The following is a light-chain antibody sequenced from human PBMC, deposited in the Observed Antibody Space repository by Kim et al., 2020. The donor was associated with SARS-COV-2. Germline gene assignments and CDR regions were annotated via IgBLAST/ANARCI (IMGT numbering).Light chain of an antibody. Sequence: GQSVTISCTGTSSDIGDYNYVSWYQQFLGGAPKLLIFDVTKRPSGVPDRFSGSKSGNTASLTVSGLQPEDEAHYYCSSYAGDNTFVFGSGTKVTVL. J-gene: IGLJ1*01. CDR1: SSDIGDYNY. V-gene: IGLV2-8*01. CDR3: SSYAGDNTFV. CDR2: DVT.